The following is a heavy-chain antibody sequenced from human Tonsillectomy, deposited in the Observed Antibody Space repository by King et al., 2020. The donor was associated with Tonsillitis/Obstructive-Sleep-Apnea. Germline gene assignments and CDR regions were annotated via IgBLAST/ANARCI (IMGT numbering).Heavy chain of an antibody. CDR2: ISSSGTTK. J-gene: IGHJ6*02. V-gene: IGHV3-48*03. Sequence: VQLVESGGGLVQPGGSLRLSCAAFGFTLSSYEMNWVRQAPGKGLEWVSYISSSGTTKYYADSVKGRFTISRDNAKNSLYLQMNSLTAEGTAVYYCARKLDSSVPVYFYYYGMVVWGQGTTVTVSS. D-gene: IGHD3-22*01. CDR1: GFTLSSYE. CDR3: ARKLDSSVPVYFYYYGMVV.